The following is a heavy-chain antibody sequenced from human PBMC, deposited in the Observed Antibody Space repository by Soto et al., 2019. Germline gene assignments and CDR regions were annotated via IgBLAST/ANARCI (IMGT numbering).Heavy chain of an antibody. V-gene: IGHV3-30*18. D-gene: IGHD2-21*02. CDR1: GFTFSSYG. Sequence: QLQLVESGGGVVQPGRSLRLSCAASGFTFSSYGMHWVRQAPGKWLEWEAVISYDGSNKYYADSVKGRFTISRDNSKKTLYLAMNRLRAEDTAVYYCAKGAPPLVVVTAILYYWGQGTLVTASS. J-gene: IGHJ4*02. CDR2: ISYDGSNK. CDR3: AKGAPPLVVVTAILYY.